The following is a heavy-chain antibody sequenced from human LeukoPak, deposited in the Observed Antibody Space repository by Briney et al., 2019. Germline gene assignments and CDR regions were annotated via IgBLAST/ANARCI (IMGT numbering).Heavy chain of an antibody. V-gene: IGHV3-30*02. D-gene: IGHD7-27*01. CDR1: GFTFSSYG. CDR2: IRYDGSNK. CDR3: AKDRGGLNWGLSGDFDY. Sequence: GGSLRLSCAASGFTFSSYGMHWVRQAPGKGLEWVAFIRYDGSNKYYADSVMGRFTISRDNSKNTLYLQMNSLRAEDTAVYYCAKDRGGLNWGLSGDFDYWGQGTLVTVSS. J-gene: IGHJ4*02.